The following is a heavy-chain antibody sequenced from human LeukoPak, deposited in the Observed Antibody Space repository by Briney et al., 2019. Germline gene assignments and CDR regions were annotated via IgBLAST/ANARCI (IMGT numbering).Heavy chain of an antibody. CDR1: GGSISSSSYY. D-gene: IGHD6-6*01. V-gene: IGHV4-39*07. CDR3: ARDLGDSSSSGSVDY. Sequence: SETLSLTCTVSGGSISSSSYYWGWIRQPPGKGLEWIGSIYYSGSTYYNPSLKSRVTISVDTSKNQFSLKLSSVTAADTAVYYCARDLGDSSSSGSVDYWGQGTLVTVSS. J-gene: IGHJ4*02. CDR2: IYYSGST.